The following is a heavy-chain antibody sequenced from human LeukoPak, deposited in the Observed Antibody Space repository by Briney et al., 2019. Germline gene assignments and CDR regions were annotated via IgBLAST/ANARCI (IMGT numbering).Heavy chain of an antibody. J-gene: IGHJ4*02. D-gene: IGHD1-7*01. CDR2: IYSGGST. CDR1: GFTVSSKY. V-gene: IGHV3-66*01. Sequence: PGGSLRLSCAASGFTVSSKYMSWVRQAPGKGLEWVSVIYSGGSTYYADSVKGRFTISRDNSKNTLYLQMNSLRAEDTAVYYCAREQVGITGTGFDYWGQGTLVTVSS. CDR3: AREQVGITGTGFDY.